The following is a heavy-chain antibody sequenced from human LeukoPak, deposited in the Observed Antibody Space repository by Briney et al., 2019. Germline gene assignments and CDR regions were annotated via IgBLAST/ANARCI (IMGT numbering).Heavy chain of an antibody. CDR1: GYSFTSYW. D-gene: IGHD4-17*01. J-gene: IGHJ5*02. CDR2: IYPGDSDT. Sequence: GESLKISCKGSGYSFTSYWIGWVRQMPGKGLEWMGIIYPGDSDTRYSPSFQGQVTISADKSISTAYLQWSSLKASDTAMYYCARATMTTVTFNWFDPWGQGTLVTASS. V-gene: IGHV5-51*01. CDR3: ARATMTTVTFNWFDP.